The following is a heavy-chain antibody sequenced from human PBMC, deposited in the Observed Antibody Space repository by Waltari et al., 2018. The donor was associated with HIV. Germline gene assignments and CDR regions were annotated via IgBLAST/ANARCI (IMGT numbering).Heavy chain of an antibody. CDR1: GGSISTSSYH. V-gene: IGHV4-39*01. Sequence: QLQLQESGPGLVKPSETLSLNCTVYGGSISTSSYHWGWIRQPPGKGLDWIGSIYYSGSTYYNPSLKRRVTISADTSKNQFSLRLSSVTAADTAVYYCVRQEGIAVAAVMYYFDYWGQGTLVTVSS. CDR3: VRQEGIAVAAVMYYFDY. CDR2: IYYSGST. J-gene: IGHJ4*02. D-gene: IGHD6-19*01.